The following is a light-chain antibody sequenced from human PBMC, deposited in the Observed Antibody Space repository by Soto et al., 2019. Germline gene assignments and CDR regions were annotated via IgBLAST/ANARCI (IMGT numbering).Light chain of an antibody. V-gene: IGLV2-14*01. CDR1: SSDVDDYKY. Sequence: QSVLTQPASVSGSPGQSMTISCTGTSSDVDDYKYVSWYQQHPGKAPKLMIYEVTNRPSGVSNRFSGSKSGNTASLTISGLQAEDEADYYCSSFTRSSTWVFGGGTKVTCL. CDR2: EVT. CDR3: SSFTRSSTWV. J-gene: IGLJ3*02.